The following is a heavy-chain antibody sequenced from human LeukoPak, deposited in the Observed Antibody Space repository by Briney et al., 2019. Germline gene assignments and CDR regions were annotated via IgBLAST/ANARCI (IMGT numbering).Heavy chain of an antibody. CDR2: ISSSSSYI. CDR1: GFTFSTYS. V-gene: IGHV3-21*04. CDR3: AKGAHYYDFWSGYFDY. Sequence: GGSLRLSCAASGFTFSTYSMDWVRQAPGKGLEWVSSISSSSSYIYYADSVKGRFTISRDNSKNTLYLQMNSLRAEDTAVYYCAKGAHYYDFWSGYFDYWGQGTLVTVSS. D-gene: IGHD3-3*01. J-gene: IGHJ4*02.